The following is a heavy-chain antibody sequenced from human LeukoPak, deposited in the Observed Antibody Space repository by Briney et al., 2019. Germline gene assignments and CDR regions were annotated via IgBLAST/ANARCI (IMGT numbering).Heavy chain of an antibody. CDR1: GFTFSSYG. D-gene: IGHD1-26*01. V-gene: IGHV3-30*05. CDR3: AIMPYSGTAKTY. Sequence: GGSLRLSCAASGFTFSSYGMHWVRQAPGKGLEWVAIISYDGSNKYYADSVKGRFAISRDNSKNTLYLQMNSLRAEGTAVYYCAIMPYSGTAKTYWGQGTLVTVSS. J-gene: IGHJ4*02. CDR2: ISYDGSNK.